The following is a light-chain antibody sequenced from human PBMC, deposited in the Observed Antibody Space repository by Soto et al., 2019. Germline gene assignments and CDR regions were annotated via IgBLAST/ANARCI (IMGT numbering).Light chain of an antibody. Sequence: AIPLTQSPFSLSASVGDTVTITCRASPGISRPLAWYQQNPGRAPKPLIYAASTLYTGVPSRFSGSGYGTEFTLTISSLQPEDFATYYCQQVNSYPLTFGGGTKVDIK. CDR1: PGISRP. V-gene: IGKV1-13*02. J-gene: IGKJ4*01. CDR2: AAS. CDR3: QQVNSYPLT.